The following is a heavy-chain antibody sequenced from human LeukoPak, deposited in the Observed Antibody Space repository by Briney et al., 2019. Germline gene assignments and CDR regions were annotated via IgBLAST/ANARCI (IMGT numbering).Heavy chain of an antibody. CDR3: AKDRAIFGVVTVLDY. CDR2: ISGSGGST. Sequence: GGSLRLSCAASGFTFSSYAMSWVRQAPGKGLEWVSAISGSGGSTYYADSVKGRFTISRDNSKNTLSLQMNSLRAEDTAVYYCAKDRAIFGVVTVLDYWGQGTLVTVSS. V-gene: IGHV3-23*01. D-gene: IGHD3-3*01. CDR1: GFTFSSYA. J-gene: IGHJ4*02.